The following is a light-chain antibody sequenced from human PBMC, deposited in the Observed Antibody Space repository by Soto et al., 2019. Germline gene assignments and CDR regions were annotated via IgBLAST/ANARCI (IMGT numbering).Light chain of an antibody. CDR3: QQLKPYPLT. J-gene: IGKJ4*01. CDR2: GTS. CDR1: QGIRNY. V-gene: IGKV1-9*01. Sequence: DIQLTQSPSFLSASVGDRVTITCRASQGIRNYLAWYQQKPGNAPKLLIYGTSTLQSEVPSRFSGSGSGTEFILTISSLQPEDFATDFCQQLKPYPLTFGGGTRVEIK.